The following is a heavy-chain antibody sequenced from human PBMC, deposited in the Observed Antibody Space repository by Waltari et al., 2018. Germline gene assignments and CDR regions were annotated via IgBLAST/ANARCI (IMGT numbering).Heavy chain of an antibody. CDR1: GYTFTSYD. CDR2: IIPIFGTA. Sequence: QVQLVQSGAEVKKPGASVKVSCKASGYTFTSYDINWVRQAPGQGLEWMGGIIPIFGTANYAQKFQGRVTITTDESTSTAYMELSSLRSEDTAVYYCARSYYDSSGYYSFDYWGQGTLVTVSS. CDR3: ARSYYDSSGYYSFDY. V-gene: IGHV1-69*01. D-gene: IGHD3-22*01. J-gene: IGHJ4*02.